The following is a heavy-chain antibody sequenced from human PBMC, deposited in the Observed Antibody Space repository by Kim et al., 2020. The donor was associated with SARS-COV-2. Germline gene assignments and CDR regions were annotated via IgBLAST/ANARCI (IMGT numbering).Heavy chain of an antibody. V-gene: IGHV3-23*01. Sequence: TNYQEAEKGRFTISRDNSTLYLQMNSLRAEETAIYYCAKYVVVAGTRYFDLWGRGTLVTVSS. J-gene: IGHJ2*01. CDR3: AKYVVVAGTRYFDL. D-gene: IGHD2-15*01. CDR2: T.